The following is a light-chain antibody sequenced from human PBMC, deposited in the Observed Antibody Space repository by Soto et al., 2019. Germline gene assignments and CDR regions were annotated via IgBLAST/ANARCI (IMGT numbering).Light chain of an antibody. V-gene: IGKV1-9*01. CDR2: AAS. Sequence: QSPSCLSASLGDRVTITCRSSQGIGSYLAWYQQKPGKAPRLLIYAASTLQSGVPSRFSGSGSDTEFTLTISSLQPEDFATYYCQQLNNYPLTFGGGTKVDIK. CDR3: QQLNNYPLT. CDR1: QGIGSY. J-gene: IGKJ4*01.